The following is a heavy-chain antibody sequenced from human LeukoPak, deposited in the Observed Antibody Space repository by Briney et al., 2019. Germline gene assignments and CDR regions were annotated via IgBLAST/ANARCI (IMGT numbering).Heavy chain of an antibody. CDR2: LSGSGTKT. CDR3: AKHPDVGSYYYFQH. Sequence: GSLILSCVASGFTFSNYAMSWVRQAPGMGLEWVSALSGSGTKTYYADSMKGRFTISRDNSKTTLYLQVNSLRAEDTAVYYCAKHPDVGSYYYFQHWGQGTLVTVSS. CDR1: GFTFSNYA. D-gene: IGHD3-10*01. V-gene: IGHV3-23*01. J-gene: IGHJ1*01.